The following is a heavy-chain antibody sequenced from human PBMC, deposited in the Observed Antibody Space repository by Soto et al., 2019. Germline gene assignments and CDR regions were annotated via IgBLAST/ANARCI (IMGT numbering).Heavy chain of an antibody. CDR2: INAGNGNT. CDR3: ARRNGWYDSWSAFDI. J-gene: IGHJ3*02. Sequence: QVQLVQSGAEVKKPGASVKVSCKASGYTFTSYAMHWVRQAPGQRLEWMGWINAGNGNTKYSQKFQGRVTITRDTSVSTAYMELSCLRSEVTAVYYCARRNGWYDSWSAFDICSQGTMVTVSS. D-gene: IGHD6-19*01. CDR1: GYTFTSYA. V-gene: IGHV1-3*01.